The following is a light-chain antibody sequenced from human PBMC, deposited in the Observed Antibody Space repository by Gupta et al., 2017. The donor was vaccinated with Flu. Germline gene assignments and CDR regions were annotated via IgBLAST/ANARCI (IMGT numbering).Light chain of an antibody. CDR1: NGAVGGCHY. CDR3: LSNPSSARLVV. CDR2: DTS. Sequence: VTRTSTANNGAVGGCHYVYWFQQNPGQAPKLMIYDTSKRHSGIPARFSGSKSGGTAALTIXGXQAEDEXDYYCLSNPSSARLVVFGGGTKLTVL. V-gene: IGLV2-11*01. J-gene: IGLJ2*01.